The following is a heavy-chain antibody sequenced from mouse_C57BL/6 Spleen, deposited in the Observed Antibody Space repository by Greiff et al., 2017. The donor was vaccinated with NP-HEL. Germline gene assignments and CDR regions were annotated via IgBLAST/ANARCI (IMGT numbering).Heavy chain of an antibody. J-gene: IGHJ4*01. CDR1: GFTFSDYY. V-gene: IGHV5-16*01. Sequence: EVKLMESEGGLVQPGSSMKLSCTASGFTFSDYYMAWVRQVPEKGLEWVANINYDGSSTYYLDSLKSRFIISRDNAKNILYLQMSSLKSEDTATYYCARDRPYYDYDDAMDYWGQGTSVTVSS. CDR3: ARDRPYYDYDDAMDY. CDR2: INYDGSST. D-gene: IGHD2-4*01.